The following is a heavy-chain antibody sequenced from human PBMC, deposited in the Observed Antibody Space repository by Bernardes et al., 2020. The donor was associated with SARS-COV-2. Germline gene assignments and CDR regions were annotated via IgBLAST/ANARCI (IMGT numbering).Heavy chain of an antibody. CDR2: INSVCSTT. CDR3: ARSYNYGSGSYAFDI. V-gene: IGHV3-74*01. Sequence: GGSLRLSCSASGFTLSSYWLHWVRQPPGKWLVWVSRINSVCSTTSYADSVKGRFTISRDNAKNTLYLQMSSLRAEDTAVYYCARSYNYGSGSYAFDIWGKGTMVTVSS. CDR1: GFTLSSYW. J-gene: IGHJ3*02. D-gene: IGHD3-10*01.